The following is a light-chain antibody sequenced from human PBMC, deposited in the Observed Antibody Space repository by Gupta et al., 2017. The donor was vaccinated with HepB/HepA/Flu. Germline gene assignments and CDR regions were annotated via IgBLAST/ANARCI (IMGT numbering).Light chain of an antibody. Sequence: QSALTQPASVSGSPGQSITISCTGTSSDVGGYNYVSWYQQHPGKAPKLMIYDVSNRPSGGSNRFSGSKSGNTSSLTISGLQAEAEADYYCSPYTSSSTVVFGGGTKLTVL. CDR1: SSDVGGYNY. V-gene: IGLV2-14*01. J-gene: IGLJ2*01. CDR2: DVS. CDR3: SPYTSSSTVV.